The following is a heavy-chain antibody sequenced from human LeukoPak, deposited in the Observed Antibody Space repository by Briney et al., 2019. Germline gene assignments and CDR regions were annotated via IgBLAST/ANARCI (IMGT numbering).Heavy chain of an antibody. Sequence: GASVKVSCKASGYTFTSYGISWVRQAPGQGLEWMGWISAYNGNTNYAQKLQGRVTMTTDTSTSTAYMELRSLRSDDTAVYYCARLWDSSGYLGGAFDIWGQGTMVTVSS. CDR1: GYTFTSYG. CDR3: ARLWDSSGYLGGAFDI. J-gene: IGHJ3*02. CDR2: ISAYNGNT. D-gene: IGHD3-22*01. V-gene: IGHV1-18*01.